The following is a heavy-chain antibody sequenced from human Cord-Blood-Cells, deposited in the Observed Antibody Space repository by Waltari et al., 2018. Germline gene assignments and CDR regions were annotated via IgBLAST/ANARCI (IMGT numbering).Heavy chain of an antibody. V-gene: IGHV4-59*01. D-gene: IGHD3-22*01. CDR2: IYYSGST. CDR3: ARSLIGPTYYYDSSGSGSIEGYFDY. CDR1: GGSISSYY. J-gene: IGHJ4*02. Sequence: QVQLQESGPGLVKPSETLSLTCTVSGGSISSYYWSWIRQPPGTGLEWLGYIYYSGSTNYNPSLKSRVTISVDTSKNQFSLKLSSVTAADTAVYYCARSLIGPTYYYDSSGSGSIEGYFDYWGQGTLVTVSS.